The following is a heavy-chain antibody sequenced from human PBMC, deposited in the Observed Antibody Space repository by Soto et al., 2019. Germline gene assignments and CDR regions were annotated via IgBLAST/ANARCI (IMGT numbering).Heavy chain of an antibody. CDR1: GGTFSSYA. CDR2: IIPIFGTA. V-gene: IGHV1-69*13. D-gene: IGHD2-21*02. J-gene: IGHJ3*02. Sequence: ASVKVSCKASGGTFSSYAISWVRQAPGQGLEWMGGIIPIFGTANYAQKFQGRVTITADESTSTAYMELSSLRSDDTAVYYCARDIPQAYCGGDCYRPPAFDIWGQGTMVTVTS. CDR3: ARDIPQAYCGGDCYRPPAFDI.